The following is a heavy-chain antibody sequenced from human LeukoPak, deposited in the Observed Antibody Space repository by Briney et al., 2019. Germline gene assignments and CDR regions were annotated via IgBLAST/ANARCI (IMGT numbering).Heavy chain of an antibody. CDR1: GYTFTSHA. V-gene: IGHV1-3*01. CDR3: ARDVPWRDGWGSFYGMDV. Sequence: GASVKLSCKGSGYTFTSHAIHWVRQAPGQRLEWMGWINAGNGNTKYSQKFQDRVTITRDTSASTAYMELISLICEDTAMYYCARDVPWRDGWGSFYGMDVWGEGTTVTVSS. J-gene: IGHJ6*04. CDR2: INAGNGNT. D-gene: IGHD3-10*01.